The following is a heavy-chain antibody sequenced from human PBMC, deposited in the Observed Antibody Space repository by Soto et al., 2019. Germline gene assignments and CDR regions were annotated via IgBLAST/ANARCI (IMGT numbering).Heavy chain of an antibody. CDR1: GYTFTSYS. CDR3: AREVAAAFGWFDP. Sequence: ASVKVSCKASGYTFTSYSMHWLLQAPGQRLEWMGWINAGNGNTKYSQKFQGRVTIARDTSASTAYMELSSLRSEDTAVYYCAREVAAAFGWFDPWGQGTLVTVSS. J-gene: IGHJ5*02. CDR2: INAGNGNT. D-gene: IGHD6-13*01. V-gene: IGHV1-3*01.